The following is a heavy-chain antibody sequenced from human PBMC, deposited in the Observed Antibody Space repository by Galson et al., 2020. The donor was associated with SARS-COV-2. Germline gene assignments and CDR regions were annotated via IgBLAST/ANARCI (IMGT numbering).Heavy chain of an antibody. Sequence: SETLSLTCTVSGYSISSGYYWGWIRQPPGKGLEWIGSIYHSGSTYYNPSLKSRVTISVDTSKNQFSLKLSSVTAADTAVYYCASLGNWNDVTFDYWGQGTLVTVSS. CDR1: GYSISSGYY. CDR3: ASLGNWNDVTFDY. J-gene: IGHJ4*02. V-gene: IGHV4-38-2*02. CDR2: IYHSGST. D-gene: IGHD1-20*01.